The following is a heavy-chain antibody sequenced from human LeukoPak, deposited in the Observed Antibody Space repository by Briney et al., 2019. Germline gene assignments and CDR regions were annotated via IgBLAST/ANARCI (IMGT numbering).Heavy chain of an antibody. J-gene: IGHJ4*01. CDR2: ISSSSSTI. CDR3: ARGRFHLDSSIYSSFYH. D-gene: IGHD3-22*01. CDR1: GFTFSSYS. V-gene: IGHV3-48*04. Sequence: GGSLRLSCAASGFTFSSYSMNWVRQAPGKGLEWVSYISSSSSTIYYADSVKGRFTISRDNAKNSLYLQMNSLRAEDTAVYYCARGRFHLDSSIYSSFYHWGHGTLVTVSS.